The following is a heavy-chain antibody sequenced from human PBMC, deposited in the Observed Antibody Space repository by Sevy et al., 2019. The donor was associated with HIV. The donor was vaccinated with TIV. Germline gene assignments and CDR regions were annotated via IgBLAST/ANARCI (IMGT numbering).Heavy chain of an antibody. CDR1: GFTFSSYT. J-gene: IGHJ4*02. CDR3: ARRFNIVGATHFDY. CDR2: ISSSSTI. D-gene: IGHD1-26*01. Sequence: GGSLRLSCAASGFTFSSYTMNWVRQAPGKGLEWVSYISSSSTIYYADSVKGRFTISRDNAKNSLYLQMNSLREEDTAVYFCARRFNIVGATHFDYWGQGTLVTVSS. V-gene: IGHV3-48*02.